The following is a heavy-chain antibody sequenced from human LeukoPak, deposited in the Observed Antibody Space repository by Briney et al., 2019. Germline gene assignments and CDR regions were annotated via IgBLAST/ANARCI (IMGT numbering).Heavy chain of an antibody. J-gene: IGHJ4*02. V-gene: IGHV3-21*01. CDR2: ISSSSRYI. Sequence: GGSLRLSCAASGFTFSSYSMNWVRQAPGKGLEWVSSISSSSRYIYYADSVKGRFTIARDNAKNSLYLQMNSLRAEDTAVYYCARDVIAVAGTSWGQGTLVTVSS. CDR3: ARDVIAVAGTS. CDR1: GFTFSSYS. D-gene: IGHD6-19*01.